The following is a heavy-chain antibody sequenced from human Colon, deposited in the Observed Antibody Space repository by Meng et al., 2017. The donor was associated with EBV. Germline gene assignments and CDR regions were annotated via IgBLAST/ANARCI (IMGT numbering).Heavy chain of an antibody. D-gene: IGHD5-24*01. Sequence: PLQDSGPGLGGPSWTLSLTCPVSGSSISSNNWWSWVRQPPEKGLEWIGEISHGGNTNYNPSLKSRVTISLDRSNDQFSPSLSSVTAADTAVYYCARGNAYNAPSFDYWGQGTLVTVSS. CDR1: GSSISSNNW. CDR3: ARGNAYNAPSFDY. V-gene: IGHV4-4*02. CDR2: ISHGGNT. J-gene: IGHJ4*02.